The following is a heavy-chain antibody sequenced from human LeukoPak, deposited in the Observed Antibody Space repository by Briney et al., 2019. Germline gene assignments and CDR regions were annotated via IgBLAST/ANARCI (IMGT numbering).Heavy chain of an antibody. CDR1: GGSISSGGYY. D-gene: IGHD3-3*01. CDR2: IYYSGST. J-gene: IGHJ4*02. Sequence: SQTLSLTCTVSGGSISSGGYYWSWIRQHPGKGLEWIGYIYYSGSTYYNPSLKSRVTISVDTSKNQFSLKLSSVTAADTAVYYCARAPDFTPPQYYFDYWGQGTLVTVSS. V-gene: IGHV4-31*03. CDR3: ARAPDFTPPQYYFDY.